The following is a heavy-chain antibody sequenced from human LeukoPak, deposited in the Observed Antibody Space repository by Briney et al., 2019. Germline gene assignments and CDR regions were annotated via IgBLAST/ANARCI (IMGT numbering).Heavy chain of an antibody. D-gene: IGHD5-18*01. CDR1: GGTFSSYA. Sequence: ASVKVSCKASGGTFSSYAISWVRQAPGQGLEWMGGIIPIFGTANYAQKFQGRVTITADESTSTAYMELSSLRSEDTAVYYCATVPVYSYEFDYWGQGTLVTVSS. V-gene: IGHV1-69*13. CDR3: ATVPVYSYEFDY. CDR2: IIPIFGTA. J-gene: IGHJ4*02.